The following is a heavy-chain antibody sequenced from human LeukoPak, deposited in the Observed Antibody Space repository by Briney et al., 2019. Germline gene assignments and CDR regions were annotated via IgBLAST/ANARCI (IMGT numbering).Heavy chain of an antibody. CDR3: AKSEGIVVVAAATFDY. D-gene: IGHD2-15*01. CDR1: GFTFSSYA. V-gene: IGHV3-30*04. CDR2: ISYDGSNK. Sequence: GGSLRLSCAASGFTFSSYAMHWVRQAPGKGLEWVAVISYDGSNKYYADSVKGRFTISRDNSKNTLYLQMNSLRAEDTAVYYCAKSEGIVVVAAATFDYWGQGTLVTVSS. J-gene: IGHJ4*02.